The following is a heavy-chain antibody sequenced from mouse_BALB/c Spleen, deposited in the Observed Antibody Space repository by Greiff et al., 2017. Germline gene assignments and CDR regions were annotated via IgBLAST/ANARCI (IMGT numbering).Heavy chain of an antibody. V-gene: IGHV1-9*01. CDR2: ILPGSGST. J-gene: IGHJ3*01. Sequence: QVQLKQSGAELMKPGASVKISCKATGYTFSSYWIVWVKQRPGHGLEWIGEILPGSGSTNYNEKFKGKATFTADTSSNTAYMQLSSLTSEDSAVYYCARGGDGSSTWFAYWGQGTLVTVSA. CDR3: ARGGDGSSTWFAY. D-gene: IGHD1-1*01. CDR1: GYTFSSYW.